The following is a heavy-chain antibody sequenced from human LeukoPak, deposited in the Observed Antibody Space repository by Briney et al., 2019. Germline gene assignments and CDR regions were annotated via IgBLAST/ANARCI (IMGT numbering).Heavy chain of an antibody. CDR1: GFTFSSYW. J-gene: IGHJ4*02. V-gene: IGHV3-7*03. Sequence: GGSLRLSCAVSGFTFSSYWMSWVRQAPGKGLEWVANIKEDGRDKNYVDSVKGRFTISRDNAKNSLFLQMNSLRAEDTAVYYCARSIAAAGDYWGQGTLVTVSS. CDR2: IKEDGRDK. CDR3: ARSIAAAGDY. D-gene: IGHD6-13*01.